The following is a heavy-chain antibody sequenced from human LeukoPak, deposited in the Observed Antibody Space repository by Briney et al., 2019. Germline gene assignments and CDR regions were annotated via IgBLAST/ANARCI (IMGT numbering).Heavy chain of an antibody. J-gene: IGHJ4*02. CDR2: ISGSGGST. CDR3: AKSSSNLFRLFDY. D-gene: IGHD4-11*01. CDR1: GLTFSSYA. Sequence: PGGSLRLSCAASGLTFSSYAMSWVRQAPGKGLEWVSAISGSGGSTYYGDSVKGRFTISRDNSKNTLYLQMNSLRAEDTAVYYCAKSSSNLFRLFDYWGQGTLVTVSS. V-gene: IGHV3-23*01.